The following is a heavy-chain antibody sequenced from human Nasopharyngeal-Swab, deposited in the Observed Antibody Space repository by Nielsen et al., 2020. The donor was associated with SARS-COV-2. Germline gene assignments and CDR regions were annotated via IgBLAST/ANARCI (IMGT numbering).Heavy chain of an antibody. CDR1: GFTFSDHY. V-gene: IGHV3-11*01. Sequence: LSLTCAASGFTFSDHYMSWVRQAPGKGLEWISYITPGTSSASVTYYADSVKGRFTISRDNSKNSLYLQMSALRDEDTALYYCARSEKWDSDRLSHSFYGMDVWGQGTSVTVSS. CDR2: ITPGTSSASVT. J-gene: IGHJ6*02. D-gene: IGHD1-26*01. CDR3: ARSEKWDSDRLSHSFYGMDV.